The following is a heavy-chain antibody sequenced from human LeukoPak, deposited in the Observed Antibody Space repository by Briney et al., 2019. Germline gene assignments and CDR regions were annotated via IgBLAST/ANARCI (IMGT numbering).Heavy chain of an antibody. V-gene: IGHV3-21*04. CDR3: ARHSTEWLRATQFDY. D-gene: IGHD5-12*01. CDR2: ISSSGSFI. J-gene: IGHJ4*02. Sequence: GGSLRLSCAASGFMFSTYSMNWVRQAPGKGLEWVSSISSSGSFIYYADSVKGRFTISRDNATNSLYLQMNSLRAEDTAVYYCARHSTEWLRATQFDYWGQGTLVTVSS. CDR1: GFMFSTYS.